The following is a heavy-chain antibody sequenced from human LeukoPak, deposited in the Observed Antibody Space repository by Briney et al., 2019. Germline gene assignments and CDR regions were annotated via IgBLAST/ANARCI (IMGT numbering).Heavy chain of an antibody. D-gene: IGHD3-22*01. V-gene: IGHV3-30*04. Sequence: GGSLRLSCAAFGFTFSSYAMHWVRQAPGKGLEWVAVISYDGSNKYYADSVKGRFTISRDNSKNTLYLQMNSLRAEDTAVYYCASMVYYDSSGSAFDIWGQGTMVTVSS. CDR2: ISYDGSNK. CDR1: GFTFSSYA. J-gene: IGHJ3*02. CDR3: ASMVYYDSSGSAFDI.